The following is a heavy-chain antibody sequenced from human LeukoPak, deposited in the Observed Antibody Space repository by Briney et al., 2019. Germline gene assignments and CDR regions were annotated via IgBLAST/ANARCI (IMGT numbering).Heavy chain of an antibody. CDR2: INPNSGGT. J-gene: IGHJ4*02. D-gene: IGHD6-13*01. Sequence: GASVKVSCKASGYTFTSYYMHWVRQAPGQELEWMGRINPNSGGTNYAQKFQGRVTMTRDTSISTAYMELSRLRSDDTAVYYCARESAAGTSPDYWGQGTLVTVSS. CDR1: GYTFTSYY. V-gene: IGHV1-2*06. CDR3: ARESAAGTSPDY.